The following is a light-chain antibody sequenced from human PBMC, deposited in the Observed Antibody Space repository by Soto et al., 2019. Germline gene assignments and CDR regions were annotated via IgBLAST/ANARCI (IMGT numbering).Light chain of an antibody. Sequence: DILMTQSPISLPVTPGEPASISCWSSRGLLHSTGKNYLDWFLQKPGQSPKLLIYLGSNRASGVPDRVSGSGSGTNFTLRISRVEAEDVGVYYCMQALQSPRTFGRGTKVEIK. CDR2: LGS. CDR1: RGLLHSTGKNY. V-gene: IGKV2-28*01. J-gene: IGKJ1*01. CDR3: MQALQSPRT.